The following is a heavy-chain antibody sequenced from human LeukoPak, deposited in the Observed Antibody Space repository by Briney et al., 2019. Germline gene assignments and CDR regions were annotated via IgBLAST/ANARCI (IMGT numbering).Heavy chain of an antibody. V-gene: IGHV1-69*01. J-gene: IGHJ6*02. D-gene: IGHD3-3*01. CDR3: ATPAPTIFGVVAYYYGMDV. CDR1: GITFSSYA. CDR2: IIPIFGTA. Sequence: ASVKVSCKASGITFSSYAISWVRQAPGQGLEWMGGIIPIFGTANYAQKFQGRVTITADESTSTAYMELSSLRSEDTAVYYCATPAPTIFGVVAYYYGMDVWGQGTTVTVSS.